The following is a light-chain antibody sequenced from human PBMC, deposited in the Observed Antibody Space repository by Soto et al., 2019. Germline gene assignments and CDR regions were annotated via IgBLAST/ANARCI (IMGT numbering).Light chain of an antibody. CDR1: QSVRSN. V-gene: IGKV3D-15*01. CDR3: QQYNNWPPIN. J-gene: IGKJ5*01. CDR2: DAS. Sequence: EIVMTQSPATLSVSAGERATRSCRGRQSVRSNLAWYQQKPGQAPRLLIYDASTRATGIPARFSGSGSGTEFILTISSLQSEDFGVYYCQQYNNWPPINFGQGTRLEIK.